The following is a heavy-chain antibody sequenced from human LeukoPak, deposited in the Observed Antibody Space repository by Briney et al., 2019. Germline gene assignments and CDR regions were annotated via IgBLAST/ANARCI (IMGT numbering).Heavy chain of an antibody. D-gene: IGHD3-16*01. CDR3: AGGELPDY. V-gene: IGHV4-59*01. CDR2: IYDSGTT. J-gene: IGHJ4*02. CDR1: GGSFGNYY. Sequence: SETLSLTCTVSGGSFGNYYWSWIRQPPGKGLEWVGYIYDSGTTNYNPSLKSRVTISVDTSKNQFSLRLSSVTAADTAVYYCAGGELPDYWGQGTLVTVSS.